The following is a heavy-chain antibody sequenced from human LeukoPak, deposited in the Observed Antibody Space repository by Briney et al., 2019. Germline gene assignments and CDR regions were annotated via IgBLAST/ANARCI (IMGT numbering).Heavy chain of an antibody. V-gene: IGHV4-59*01. J-gene: IGHJ3*02. Sequence: SETLSLTCAVSGASISSYYWSWIRRPPGKGLEWIGYIYYSGSTNYNPSLKSRVTISVDTSKNQFSLNLSSVTAADTAVYYCARAGVGGTRGAFDIWGQGTMVTVSS. D-gene: IGHD1-26*01. CDR1: GASISSYY. CDR3: ARAGVGGTRGAFDI. CDR2: IYYSGST.